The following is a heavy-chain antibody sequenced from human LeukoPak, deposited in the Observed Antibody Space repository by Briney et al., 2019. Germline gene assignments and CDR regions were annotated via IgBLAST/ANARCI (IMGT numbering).Heavy chain of an antibody. Sequence: SETLSLTCAVYGGSFSGYYWSWVRQPPGKGLEWIGEINHSGSTNYNPSLKSRVTISVDTSKNQFSLKLSSVTAADTAVYYCARAGYNWNRARLLDYWGQGTLVTASS. CDR1: GGSFSGYY. CDR2: INHSGST. J-gene: IGHJ4*02. CDR3: ARAGYNWNRARLLDY. V-gene: IGHV4-34*01. D-gene: IGHD1-1*01.